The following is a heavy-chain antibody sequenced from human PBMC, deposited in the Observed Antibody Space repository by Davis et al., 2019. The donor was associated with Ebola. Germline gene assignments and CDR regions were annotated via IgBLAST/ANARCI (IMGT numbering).Heavy chain of an antibody. Sequence: GESLKISCAASGFTFTNVWMNWVRQASGKGLEWVGRIRNKANSYATAYAASVKGRFTISRDDSKNTAYLQMNSLKTEDTAVYYCSRGGGSYHTDDYWGQGTLVTVSS. V-gene: IGHV3-73*01. CDR1: GFTFTNVW. CDR3: SRGGGSYHTDDY. D-gene: IGHD1-26*01. J-gene: IGHJ4*02. CDR2: IRNKANSYAT.